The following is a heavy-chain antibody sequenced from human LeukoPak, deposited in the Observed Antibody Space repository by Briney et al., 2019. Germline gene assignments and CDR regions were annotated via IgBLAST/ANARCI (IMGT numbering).Heavy chain of an antibody. V-gene: IGHV1-46*01. CDR2: INPSGGST. D-gene: IGHD6-19*01. CDR1: GHTFTSYY. J-gene: IGHJ4*02. Sequence: ASVKVSCKASGHTFTSYYMHWVRQAPGQGLEWMGIINPSGGSTSYAQKFQGRVTMTRDTSTSTVYMELSSLRSEDTAVYYCARDLYWAKIGYSSYYFDYWGQGTLVTVSS. CDR3: ARDLYWAKIGYSSYYFDY.